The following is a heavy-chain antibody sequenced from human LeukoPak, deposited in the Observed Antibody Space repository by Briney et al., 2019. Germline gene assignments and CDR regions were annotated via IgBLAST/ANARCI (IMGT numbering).Heavy chain of an antibody. CDR1: GYIFTDYY. CDR3: ARGPVLLWFGELLPGFDY. V-gene: IGHV1-2*02. CDR2: INPNSGGT. Sequence: ASVKVSCKTSGYIFTDYYMHWVRQAPGQGLEWMGWINPNSGGTNYAQKFQGRVTMTRDTSISTAYMELSRLRSDDTAVYYCARGPVLLWFGELLPGFDYWGQGTLVTVSS. D-gene: IGHD3-10*01. J-gene: IGHJ4*02.